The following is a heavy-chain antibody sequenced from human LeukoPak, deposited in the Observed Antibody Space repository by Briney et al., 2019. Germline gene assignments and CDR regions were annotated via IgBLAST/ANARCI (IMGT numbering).Heavy chain of an antibody. Sequence: GASVKVSCKASGYTFNNNAMNWVRQAPGQGLEWMGWINTYTGNATYAQGFTGRFVFSFDTSVGTAYLQISSLKAEDTAVYYCARDQGDVVLRFFDWSAYNWFDPWGQGTLVTVSS. CDR2: INTYTGNA. D-gene: IGHD3-9*01. CDR3: ARDQGDVVLRFFDWSAYNWFDP. CDR1: GYTFNNNA. J-gene: IGHJ5*02. V-gene: IGHV7-4-1*02.